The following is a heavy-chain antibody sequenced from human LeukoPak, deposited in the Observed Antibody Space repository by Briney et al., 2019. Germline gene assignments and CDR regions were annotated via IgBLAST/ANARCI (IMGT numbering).Heavy chain of an antibody. CDR2: INHSGNT. J-gene: IGHJ6*03. CDR3: ARQGSSWPIYYYYYMDV. CDR1: GGSFSGYY. D-gene: IGHD6-13*01. V-gene: IGHV4-34*01. Sequence: SETLSLTCAVYGGSFSGYYWSWVRQPPGKGLEWIGEINHSGNTNYNPSLKSRVTISVDTSKNQFSLKLSSVTAADTAVYYCARQGSSWPIYYYYYMDVWGKGTTVTVSS.